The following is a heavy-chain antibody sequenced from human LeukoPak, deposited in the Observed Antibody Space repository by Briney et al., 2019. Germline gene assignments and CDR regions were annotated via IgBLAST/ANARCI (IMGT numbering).Heavy chain of an antibody. Sequence: GGSLRLSCVVSGATVNSNYMSWVRQAPGKGLEWVSVIYSGGSTYYADSVKGRFTISRDISKNTLYLQMNDLRAEDTAVYYCVRDFSGYWGQGTLVTVSS. J-gene: IGHJ4*01. D-gene: IGHD3-10*01. CDR2: IYSGGST. V-gene: IGHV3-66*01. CDR3: VRDFSGY. CDR1: GATVNSNY.